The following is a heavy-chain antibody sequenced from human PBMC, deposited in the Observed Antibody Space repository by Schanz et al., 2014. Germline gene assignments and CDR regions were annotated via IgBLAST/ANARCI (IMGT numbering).Heavy chain of an antibody. CDR1: GFNFKAYA. CDR3: ARRITGTHHNPYYHGMDV. J-gene: IGHJ6*02. D-gene: IGHD1-20*01. CDR2: IEFSGGTT. Sequence: VHLVESGGGLVQPGGSLRLSCAASGFNFKAYAMSWVRQAPGKGLEWVSGIEFSGGTTYYADSVKGRFTISRDTSGNTLYLQMNSLRAEDTAVYYCARRITGTHHNPYYHGMDVWGQGTVVTVSS. V-gene: IGHV3-23*04.